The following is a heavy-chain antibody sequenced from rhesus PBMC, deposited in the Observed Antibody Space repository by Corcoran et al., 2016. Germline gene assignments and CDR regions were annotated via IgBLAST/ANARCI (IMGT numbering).Heavy chain of an antibody. V-gene: IGHV4-76*01. J-gene: IGHJ4*01. CDR3: ARDRAAAGRFDY. CDR2: IYGSRGST. Sequence: QVQLQESGPGVVKPSETLSLTCAVSGGSISGGYDWSWIRQPPGKGLEWIGYIYGSRGSTNYNPSLKNRFTILKDASKNEFSLKLGSVTAADTAVYYCARDRAAAGRFDYWGQGVLVTVSS. CDR1: GGSISGGYD. D-gene: IGHD6-31*01.